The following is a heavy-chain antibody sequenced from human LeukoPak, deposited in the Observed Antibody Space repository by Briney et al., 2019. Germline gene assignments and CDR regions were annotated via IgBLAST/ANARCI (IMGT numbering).Heavy chain of an antibody. D-gene: IGHD5/OR15-5a*01. V-gene: IGHV3-33*01. Sequence: GSLRLSCAASGFTFSSYGMHWVRQAPGKGLEWVAVIWYDGSNKYYADSVKGRFTISRDNSKNTLYLQMNSLRAEDTAVYYCARDGGYDGVYAYFQHWGQGTLVTVSS. CDR2: IWYDGSNK. J-gene: IGHJ1*01. CDR3: ARDGGYDGVYAYFQH. CDR1: GFTFSSYG.